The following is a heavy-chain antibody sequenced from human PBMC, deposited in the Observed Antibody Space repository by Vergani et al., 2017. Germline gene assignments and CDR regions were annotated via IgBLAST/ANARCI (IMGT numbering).Heavy chain of an antibody. CDR1: GFTFIMHA. D-gene: IGHD6-19*01. J-gene: IGHJ3*02. CDR3: AKVCRSEVAGTFGAFDI. V-gene: IGHV3-23*01. CDR2: LSASDRRT. Sequence: EVQLLESGGDLVQPGGSLRLSCAASGFTFIMHAMSWVRQAPGKGLEWVSTLSASDRRTHYADSVKGRFTISRDKSKNTLFLHMNSLRPEDTAVYYCAKVCRSEVAGTFGAFDIWGQGTMVTVSS.